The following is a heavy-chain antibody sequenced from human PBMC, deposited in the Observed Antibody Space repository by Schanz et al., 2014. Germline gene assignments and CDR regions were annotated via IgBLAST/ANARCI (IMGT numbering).Heavy chain of an antibody. CDR2: IGYLGDT. D-gene: IGHD4-17*01. V-gene: IGHV3-13*01. Sequence: EQLVESGGGLVKPGGSLRLSCAASGFTLSNSDMHWVRQGTGKGLEWVSTIGYLGDTYYPDSVKGRFTISRDNAKNSMYLHMKSLRGEDTAVYYCARPRFDYGEVDYWGQGTLVTVSS. CDR1: GFTLSNSD. CDR3: ARPRFDYGEVDY. J-gene: IGHJ4*02.